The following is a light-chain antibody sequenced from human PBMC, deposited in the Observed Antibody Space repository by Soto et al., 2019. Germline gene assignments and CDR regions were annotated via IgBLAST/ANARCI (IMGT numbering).Light chain of an antibody. V-gene: IGLV2-8*01. CDR1: SSDVGSYNY. Sequence: QSALTQPPSASGSPGQSVTISCTGTSSDVGSYNYVSWYQQHPGKAPKVMIHEVSNRPSGVPDRFSGSKSGNTASLTVSGLQAEDEADYYCSSYAGSNNYVFGTGTKLTVL. J-gene: IGLJ1*01. CDR2: EVS. CDR3: SSYAGSNNYV.